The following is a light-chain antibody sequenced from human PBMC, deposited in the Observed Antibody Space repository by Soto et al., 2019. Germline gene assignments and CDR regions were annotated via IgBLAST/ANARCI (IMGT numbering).Light chain of an antibody. V-gene: IGKV3-20*01. Sequence: EIVLTQSPGTLSLSPGERATLSCRASQSVSSSYLAWYQQKPGQAPRLLIYGASSRATGIPDRFSGSGSGTDFTLTISRLEPEDFAVYDCQQYGSSPREFTFGPGTKVDIK. J-gene: IGKJ3*01. CDR1: QSVSSSY. CDR2: GAS. CDR3: QQYGSSPREFT.